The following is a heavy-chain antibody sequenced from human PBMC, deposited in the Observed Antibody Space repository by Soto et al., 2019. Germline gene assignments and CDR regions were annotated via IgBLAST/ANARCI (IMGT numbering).Heavy chain of an antibody. D-gene: IGHD5-18*01. V-gene: IGHV1-69*02. J-gene: IGHJ6*02. CDR1: GGTFSSYT. CDR3: DXXAMASSGMDV. CDR2: IIPILGIA. Sequence: QVQLVQSGAEVKKPGSSVKVSCKASGGTFSSYTISWVRQAPGQGLEWMGRIIPILGIANYAQKFQGRVTITADKSTSTAYMELSSLRSEDTAVYYCDXXAMASSGMDVWGQGTTVTVSS.